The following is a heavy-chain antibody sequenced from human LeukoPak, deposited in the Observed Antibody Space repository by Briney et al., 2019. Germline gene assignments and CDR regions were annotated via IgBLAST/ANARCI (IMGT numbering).Heavy chain of an antibody. J-gene: IGHJ4*02. Sequence: TGGSLRLSCAASGFTFSSYGMHWVRQAPGKGLEWVAVIPYDGSNKYYADSVKGRFTISRDNSKNTLSVQMNSLRPEDTAVYYCAKGDTSWTIDYWGQGTLVTVSS. CDR3: AKGDTSWTIDY. CDR1: GFTFSSYG. D-gene: IGHD3/OR15-3a*01. V-gene: IGHV3-30*18. CDR2: IPYDGSNK.